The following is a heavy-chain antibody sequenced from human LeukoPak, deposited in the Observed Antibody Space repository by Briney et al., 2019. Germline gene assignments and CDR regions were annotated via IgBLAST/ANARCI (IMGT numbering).Heavy chain of an antibody. J-gene: IGHJ4*02. V-gene: IGHV3-23*01. Sequence: GGSLRLSCTASGFXFXXYAMXXXXXAPGXGLEWVXGIGAXDTFTYNADSVKGRFTISRDNSRNTLYLQMNSLRADDTAVYYCAKDLDYTTYGYYFDYWGQGTLVTVSS. CDR2: IGAXDTFT. CDR3: AKDLDYTTYGYYFDY. D-gene: IGHD4-11*01. CDR1: GFXFXXYA.